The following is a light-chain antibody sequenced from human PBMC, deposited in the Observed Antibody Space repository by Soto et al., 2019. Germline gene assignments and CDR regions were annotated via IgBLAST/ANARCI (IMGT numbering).Light chain of an antibody. Sequence: QSVLTQPASVSGSPGQSITISCTGTSNDVGGYNYVSWFQQHPGKAPNLLIFEVSNRPSGVSNRFSGSKSGNTASLTISGLQAEDEADYYCSSFTSTSTFVFGTGTKVTVL. CDR2: EVS. V-gene: IGLV2-14*01. CDR3: SSFTSTSTFV. J-gene: IGLJ1*01. CDR1: SNDVGGYNY.